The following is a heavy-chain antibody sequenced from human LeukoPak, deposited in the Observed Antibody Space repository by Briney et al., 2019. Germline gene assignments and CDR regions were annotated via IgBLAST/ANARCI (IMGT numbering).Heavy chain of an antibody. CDR3: ARDREYRSPDALDP. CDR2: IYTSGST. D-gene: IGHD6-6*01. V-gene: IGHV4-61*02. Sequence: SETLSLTCTVSGGSISSGSYYWSWIRQPAGKGLEWIGSIYTSGSTNYNPSLKSRVTISVDTSKNQFSLKLSSVTAADTAVYYCARDREYRSPDALDPWGQGTLVTVSS. CDR1: GGSISSGSYY. J-gene: IGHJ5*02.